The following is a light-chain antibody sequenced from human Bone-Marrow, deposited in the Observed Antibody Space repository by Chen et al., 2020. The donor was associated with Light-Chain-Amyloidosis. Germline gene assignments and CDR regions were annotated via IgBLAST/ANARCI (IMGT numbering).Light chain of an antibody. CDR1: SANIGTGYD. V-gene: IGLV1-40*01. CDR2: SNS. Sequence: QSVLTPPPSVSGAPGQGVTISCAGSSANIGTGYDVHWYQQPPGSAPKVVIYSNSNRPSGVPDRFSGSKSGTSASLVITGLQAEDEADYYCQTYDTTLSAPVFGGGTRLTVL. J-gene: IGLJ2*01. CDR3: QTYDTTLSAPV.